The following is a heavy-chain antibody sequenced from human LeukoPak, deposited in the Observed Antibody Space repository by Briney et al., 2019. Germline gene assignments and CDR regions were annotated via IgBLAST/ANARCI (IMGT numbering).Heavy chain of an antibody. CDR2: INPSGGST. J-gene: IGHJ4*02. V-gene: IGHV1-46*01. Sequence: ASVKVSCKASGYTFSSYYMHWVRQAPGQGLEWMGIINPSGGSTSYAQKFQGRVTMTRDMSTSTVYMELSSLRSEDTAVYYCARDLRMVRGVIITYYFDYWGQGTLVTVSS. CDR3: ARDLRMVRGVIITYYFDY. CDR1: GYTFSSYY. D-gene: IGHD3-10*01.